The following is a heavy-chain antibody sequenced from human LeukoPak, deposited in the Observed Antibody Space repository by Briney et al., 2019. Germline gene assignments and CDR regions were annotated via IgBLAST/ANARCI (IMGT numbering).Heavy chain of an antibody. D-gene: IGHD3-22*01. Sequence: PGRSLRLSCAASGFTFSSYAMHWVRRAPGKGLEWVAVISYDGSNKYYADSVKGRFTVSRDNSKNTLYLQMNSLRAEDTAVYYCARDSLDSSGYYSLAFDYWGQGTLVTVSS. V-gene: IGHV3-30-3*01. CDR2: ISYDGSNK. CDR1: GFTFSSYA. J-gene: IGHJ4*02. CDR3: ARDSLDSSGYYSLAFDY.